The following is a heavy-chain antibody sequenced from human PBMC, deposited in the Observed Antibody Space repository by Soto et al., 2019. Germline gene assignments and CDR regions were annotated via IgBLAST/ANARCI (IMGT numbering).Heavy chain of an antibody. V-gene: IGHV4-4*07. D-gene: IGHD6-6*01. J-gene: IGHJ4*02. CDR3: RRDFDY. Sequence: SETLSLTCTVSGDSISNYYWSWIRQPAGKGLEWIGRLSTSGSTNYNSSLKSRVTMSVDTSKNQFSLMLNSVTAADTAVYYCRRDFDYWAREPWSPSPQ. CDR1: GDSISNYY. CDR2: LSTSGST.